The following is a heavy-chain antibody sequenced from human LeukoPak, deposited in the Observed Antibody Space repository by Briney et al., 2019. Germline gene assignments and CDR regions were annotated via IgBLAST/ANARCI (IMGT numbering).Heavy chain of an antibody. CDR3: ARDRADTAMVDYYYYYGMDV. CDR1: GYTFTGYY. V-gene: IGHV1-46*01. Sequence: VKVSCKASGYTFTGYYMHWVRQAPGQGLEWMGIINPSGGSTSYAQKFQGRVTMTRDTSTSTVYMELSSLRSEDTAVYYCARDRADTAMVDYYYYYGMDVWGQGTTVTVSS. J-gene: IGHJ6*02. CDR2: INPSGGST. D-gene: IGHD5-18*01.